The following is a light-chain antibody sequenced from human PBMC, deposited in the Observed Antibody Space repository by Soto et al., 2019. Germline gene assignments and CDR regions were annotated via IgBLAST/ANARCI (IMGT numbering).Light chain of an antibody. Sequence: DIQMTQSPSTLSASIGDRVTITCRASQSISIWLAWYQQKPGKAPNLLISDASNLESGVPSRFSGSGSGTEFTLTISSLQPEDFATYYCQQGYSFPVTFGGGTKVDIK. V-gene: IGKV1-5*01. CDR1: QSISIW. J-gene: IGKJ4*01. CDR2: DAS. CDR3: QQGYSFPVT.